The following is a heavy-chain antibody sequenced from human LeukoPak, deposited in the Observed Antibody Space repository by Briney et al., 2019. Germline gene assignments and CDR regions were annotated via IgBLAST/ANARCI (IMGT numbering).Heavy chain of an antibody. Sequence: PSETLSLTCTVPGGSMSSYYWSWIRQSPGKGLEWIGYIYYSGSTNYNPSLKSRVTISVDTSKNQFSLKLSSVTAADTAVYYCARGRAEKSYYYYYYMDVWGKGTTVTVSS. J-gene: IGHJ6*03. CDR3: ARGRAEKSYYYYYYMDV. V-gene: IGHV4-59*12. CDR1: GGSMSSYY. CDR2: IYYSGST.